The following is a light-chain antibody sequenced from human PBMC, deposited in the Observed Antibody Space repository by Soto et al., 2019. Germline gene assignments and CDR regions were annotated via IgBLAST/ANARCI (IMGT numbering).Light chain of an antibody. CDR3: QQRDKWPIT. CDR1: QSVSSN. Sequence: EIVLTQSPGTLSLSPGEGATLSCRASQSVSSNLAWYQQKPGQAPRLLIYGASTRATGIPARFSGSGSGTDFTLTISGLEPEDFSVYYCQQRDKWPITFGQGTRLENK. J-gene: IGKJ5*01. CDR2: GAS. V-gene: IGKV3-11*01.